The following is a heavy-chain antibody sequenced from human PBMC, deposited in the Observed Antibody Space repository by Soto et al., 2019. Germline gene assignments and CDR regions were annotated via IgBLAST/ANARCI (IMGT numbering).Heavy chain of an antibody. CDR1: GGSISSSSYY. Sequence: PSETLSLTCTVSGGSISSSSYYWGWIRQPPGKGLEWIGSIYYSGSTYYNPSLKSRVTISVDTSKNQFSLNLSSVTPEDTAVYYCAGTTSLQWYYMDVWDKGTTVTVSS. CDR2: IYYSGST. D-gene: IGHD1-7*01. V-gene: IGHV4-39*01. CDR3: AGTTSLQWYYMDV. J-gene: IGHJ6*03.